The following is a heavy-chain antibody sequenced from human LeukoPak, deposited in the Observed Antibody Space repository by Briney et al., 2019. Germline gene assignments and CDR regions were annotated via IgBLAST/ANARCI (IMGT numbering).Heavy chain of an antibody. J-gene: IGHJ4*02. D-gene: IGHD6-13*01. CDR3: ARAADGYNLYFDY. V-gene: IGHV4-31*03. Sequence: SETLSLTCTVSGGSISSGGYYWSWIRQHPGKGLEWIGYIYYSGSTYYNPSLKSRVTISVDTSKNQFSLKLSSVTAADTAVYYCARAADGYNLYFDYWGQGTLVTVSS. CDR2: IYYSGST. CDR1: GGSISSGGYY.